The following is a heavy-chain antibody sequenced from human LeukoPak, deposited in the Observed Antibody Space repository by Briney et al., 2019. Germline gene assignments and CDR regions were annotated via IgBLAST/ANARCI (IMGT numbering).Heavy chain of an antibody. V-gene: IGHV3-30*04. Sequence: GGSLRLSCAASGFTFSRYAVHWVRQAPGKGLEWVAIISYDGSSKYYADSVKGRFTISGDNSKNTLYLQMNSLRAEDTALYYCARSYSSSWYDSYFQHWGQGTLVIVSS. CDR3: ARSYSSSWYDSYFQH. J-gene: IGHJ1*01. CDR1: GFTFSRYA. D-gene: IGHD6-13*01. CDR2: ISYDGSSK.